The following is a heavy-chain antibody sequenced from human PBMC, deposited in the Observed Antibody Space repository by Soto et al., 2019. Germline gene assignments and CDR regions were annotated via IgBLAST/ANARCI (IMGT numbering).Heavy chain of an antibody. CDR1: GFTFSSYG. CDR2: ISYGGSNK. V-gene: IGHV3-30*18. Sequence: QVQLVGSGGGVVQPGRSLRLSCAASGFTFSSYGMHWVRQAPGKGLEWVAVISYGGSNKYYADSVKGRFTISRDNSKNTLYLQMNNLRAEDTAVYYCAKDNCISSSCYRLYNWFDPWVQGTLVTVSS. D-gene: IGHD2-2*01. CDR3: AKDNCISSSCYRLYNWFDP. J-gene: IGHJ5*02.